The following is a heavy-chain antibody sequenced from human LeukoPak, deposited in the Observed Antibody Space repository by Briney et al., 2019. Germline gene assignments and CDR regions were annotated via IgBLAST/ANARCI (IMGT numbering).Heavy chain of an antibody. J-gene: IGHJ4*02. V-gene: IGHV3-23*01. CDR2: ISSNGGST. CDR3: AKERGLSGSYPFDY. D-gene: IGHD1-26*01. Sequence: GGSLRLSCAASGFTFSSYVMSWVRQAPGKGLEYVSAISSNGGSTYYADSVKGRFTMSRDNSKNTLYLQMNSLRAEDTAVYYCAKERGLSGSYPFDYWGQGTLVTVSS. CDR1: GFTFSSYV.